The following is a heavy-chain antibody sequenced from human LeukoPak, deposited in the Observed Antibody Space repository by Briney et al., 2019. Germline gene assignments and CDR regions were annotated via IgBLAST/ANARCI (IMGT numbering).Heavy chain of an antibody. J-gene: IGHJ4*02. CDR2: ISGSGGST. Sequence: GGSLRLSCAASGFTFSSYGMSRVRQAPGKGLEWVSAISGSGGSTYYADSVKGRFTISRDNSKNTLYLQMNSLRAEDTAVYYCAKDTYYYGSGSYFPYGFDYWGQGTLVTVSS. CDR3: AKDTYYYGSGSYFPYGFDY. CDR1: GFTFSSYG. D-gene: IGHD3-10*01. V-gene: IGHV3-23*01.